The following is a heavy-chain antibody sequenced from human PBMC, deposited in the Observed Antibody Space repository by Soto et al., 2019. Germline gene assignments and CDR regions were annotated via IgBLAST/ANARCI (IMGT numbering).Heavy chain of an antibody. D-gene: IGHD3-22*01. CDR2: IYYSGST. V-gene: IGHV4-30-4*01. J-gene: IGHJ5*02. Sequence: PSETLSLTCTVSGGSISSGDYYWSCIRQPPGKGLEWIGYIYYSGSTYYNPSLKSRVTISVDTSKNQFSLKLSSVTAADTAVYYCARGHDYYDSSGYSITWFDPRGQGTLVTVSS. CDR1: GGSISSGDYY. CDR3: ARGHDYYDSSGYSITWFDP.